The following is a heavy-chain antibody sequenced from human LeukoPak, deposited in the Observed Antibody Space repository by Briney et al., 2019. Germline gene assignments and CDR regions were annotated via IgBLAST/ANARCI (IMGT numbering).Heavy chain of an antibody. D-gene: IGHD6-13*01. CDR2: INPSGGST. CDR1: GYTFTSYY. Sequence: ASVKVSCKASGYTFTSYYMHWVRQAPGQGLEWMGIINPSGGSTSYAQKFQGRVTMTRDTSTSTVYMELSSLRSEDTAVYYCARDPRTLGSSWYYFDYWGQGTLATVSS. V-gene: IGHV1-46*01. CDR3: ARDPRTLGSSWYYFDY. J-gene: IGHJ4*02.